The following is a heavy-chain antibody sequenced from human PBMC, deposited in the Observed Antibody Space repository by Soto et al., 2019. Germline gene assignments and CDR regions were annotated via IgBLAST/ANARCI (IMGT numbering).Heavy chain of an antibody. J-gene: IGHJ4*02. V-gene: IGHV1-69*06. CDR2: IIPIFGTA. D-gene: IGHD6-6*01. CDR1: GGTFSSYA. CDR3: ARDPSSSSREVDY. Sequence: QVQLVQSGAEVKKPGSSVKVSCKASGGTFSSYAINWVRQAPGQGLELMGGIIPIFGTANYAQKFQGRVTITADKSTRTAYMELSSLRSDDTAVYYCARDPSSSSREVDYWGQGTLVTVSS.